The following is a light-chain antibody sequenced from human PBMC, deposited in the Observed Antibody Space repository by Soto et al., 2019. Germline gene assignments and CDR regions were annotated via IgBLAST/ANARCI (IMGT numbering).Light chain of an antibody. CDR3: QQSYSTPRT. V-gene: IGKV1-39*01. Sequence: DIQMTQSPSSLSASVGDRVSITCRASQSISSFLNWYQQKPGRAPKLLIYAASSLQGGVPSRFSGSGSGTDFTLTISSLHPEDVATYYCQQSYSTPRTFGQGTKVEIK. CDR1: QSISSF. CDR2: AAS. J-gene: IGKJ1*01.